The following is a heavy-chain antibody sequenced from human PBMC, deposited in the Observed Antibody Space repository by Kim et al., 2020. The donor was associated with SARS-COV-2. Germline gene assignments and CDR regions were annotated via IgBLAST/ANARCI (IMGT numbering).Heavy chain of an antibody. Sequence: ASVKVSCKASGYTFIGYYMHWVRQAPGQGLEWMGWINPNRGGTNYAQQFQGRVTMTRDTSISTAYMELSGLRSDDTAVYYCAIGKDSGRDVGPFDYWGQGTLVTVSS. J-gene: IGHJ4*02. CDR1: GYTFIGYY. V-gene: IGHV1-2*02. CDR3: AIGKDSGRDVGPFDY. D-gene: IGHD6-19*01. CDR2: INPNRGGT.